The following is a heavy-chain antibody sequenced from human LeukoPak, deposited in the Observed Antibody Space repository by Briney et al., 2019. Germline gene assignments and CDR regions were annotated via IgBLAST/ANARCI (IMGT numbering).Heavy chain of an antibody. V-gene: IGHV1-8*01. CDR1: GYTFTSYD. D-gene: IGHD3-16*01. Sequence: ASVKVSCKASGYTFTSYDINWVRQATGQGLEWMGWMNPNSGNTGYAQKFQGRVTMTRNTSISTAYMELSSLRSEDTAVYYCARDNDSRDPPHFDYWGQGTLVTVSS. CDR3: ARDNDSRDPPHFDY. J-gene: IGHJ4*02. CDR2: MNPNSGNT.